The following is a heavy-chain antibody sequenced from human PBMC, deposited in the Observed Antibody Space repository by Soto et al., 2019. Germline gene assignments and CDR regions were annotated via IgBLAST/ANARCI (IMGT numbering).Heavy chain of an antibody. CDR3: ARGAVEPSWFDP. CDR2: IYYSGST. J-gene: IGHJ5*02. Sequence: SETLSLTCTVSGGSISSYYWSWIRQPPGKGLEWIGYIYYSGSTNLNPSLKSRVTISVDTSKNQFSLKLSSVTAADTAVYYCARGAVEPSWFDPWGQGTLVTVSS. V-gene: IGHV4-59*01. CDR1: GGSISSYY. D-gene: IGHD6-19*01.